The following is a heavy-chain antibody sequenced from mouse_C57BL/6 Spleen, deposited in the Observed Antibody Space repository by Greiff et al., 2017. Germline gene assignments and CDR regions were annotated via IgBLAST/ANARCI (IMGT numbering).Heavy chain of an antibody. CDR2: IDPSDSET. Sequence: QVQLQQPGAELVRPGSSVKLSCKASGYTFTSYWMHWVKQRPIQGLEWIGNIDPSDSETHYNQKFKDKATLTVDKSSSTAYMQLSSLTSEDSAVYYCARGGNLLRPRYWYFDVWGTGTTVTVSS. CDR1: GYTFTSYW. J-gene: IGHJ1*03. CDR3: ARGGNLLRPRYWYFDV. D-gene: IGHD1-1*01. V-gene: IGHV1-52*01.